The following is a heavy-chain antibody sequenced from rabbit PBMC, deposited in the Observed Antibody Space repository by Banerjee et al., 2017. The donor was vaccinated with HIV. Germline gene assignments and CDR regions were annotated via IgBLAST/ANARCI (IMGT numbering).Heavy chain of an antibody. CDR2: IYTSSGSA. V-gene: IGHV1S45*01. Sequence: QEQLVEYGGDLVQPGASLTLTCKASGLDFSSYYYMCWVRQAPGKGLELIACIYTSSGSAYYASWAKGRFTISKTSSTTVTLQMTSLTAADTATYFCAREDGYGYPYYFNLWGPGTLVTVS. CDR1: GLDFSSYYY. CDR3: AREDGYGYPYYFNL. D-gene: IGHD6-1*01. J-gene: IGHJ4*01.